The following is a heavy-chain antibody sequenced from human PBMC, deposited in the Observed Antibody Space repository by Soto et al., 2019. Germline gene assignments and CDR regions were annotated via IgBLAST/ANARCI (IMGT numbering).Heavy chain of an antibody. V-gene: IGHV6-1*01. CDR2: TYYRSKWYY. J-gene: IGHJ4*01. CDR1: GDSVSSISAG. CDR3: ARGEQYSGRIFDY. D-gene: IGHD1-26*01. Sequence: PPQTLSLTCAITGDSVSSISAGWSWVRQSPSRGLEWLGRTYYRSKWYYEYAVSVRGRITINPDTSKNQYSLQLNSVTPEDTAVYFCARGEQYSGRIFDYWGQGTLVTVSS.